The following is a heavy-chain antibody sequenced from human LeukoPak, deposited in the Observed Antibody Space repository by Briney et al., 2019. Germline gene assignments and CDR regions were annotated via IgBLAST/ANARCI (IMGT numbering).Heavy chain of an antibody. D-gene: IGHD1-7*01. J-gene: IGHJ4*02. CDR2: TSDRGDYT. CDR3: ARKAQYNGHYPLDY. V-gene: IGHV3-23*01. Sequence: HASETLSLTCTVSGGSISSYYWSWVRQAPGKGQEWVSGTSDRGDYTYYADSVKGRFTISRDSSKNTLFLQMNSLRAEDTALYFCARKAQYNGHYPLDYWGQGTLVTVSS. CDR1: GGSISSYY.